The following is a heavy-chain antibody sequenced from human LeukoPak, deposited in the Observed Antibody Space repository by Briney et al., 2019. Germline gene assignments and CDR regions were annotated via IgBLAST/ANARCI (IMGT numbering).Heavy chain of an antibody. J-gene: IGHJ4*02. Sequence: SETLSLTCTVSRGSITCRAYYWGWIRQPPGKGPEWIGTIYYSGSTFFNPSLKNRVTIAVDPSKNQFSLSLSSVTAADTAIYYCARGGRDSHRADYWGQGTMVTVSS. D-gene: IGHD3-16*01. CDR1: RGSITCRAYY. V-gene: IGHV4-39*01. CDR3: ARGGRDSHRADY. CDR2: IYYSGST.